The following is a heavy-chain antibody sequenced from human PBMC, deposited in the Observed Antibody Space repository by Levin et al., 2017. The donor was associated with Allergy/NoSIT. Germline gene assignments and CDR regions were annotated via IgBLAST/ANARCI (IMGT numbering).Heavy chain of an antibody. CDR1: GFPFSSYW. CDR2: MKEDGSER. CDR3: TRVYYDAMGV. Sequence: LSLTCAASGFPFSSYWMSWVRQAPGKGLEWVANMKEDGSERYYVDSVKGRFTISRDNAKNSLYLQMNSLRGEDTAVYYCTRVYYDAMGVWGQGTTVIVSS. J-gene: IGHJ6*02. V-gene: IGHV3-7*01.